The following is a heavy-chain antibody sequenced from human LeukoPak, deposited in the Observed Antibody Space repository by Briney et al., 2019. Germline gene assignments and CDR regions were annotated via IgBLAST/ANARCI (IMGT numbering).Heavy chain of an antibody. CDR3: ARDESVRADGYQSY. CDR1: GYTSTGYY. D-gene: IGHD3-22*01. V-gene: IGHV1-2*02. J-gene: IGHJ4*02. Sequence: GASVKVSCKASGYTSTGYYMHWVRQAPGQGLEWMGWINPNSGGTNYAQKFQGRVTMTRDTSISTAYMELSRLRSDDTAVYYCARDESVRADGYQSYWGQGTLVTVSS. CDR2: INPNSGGT.